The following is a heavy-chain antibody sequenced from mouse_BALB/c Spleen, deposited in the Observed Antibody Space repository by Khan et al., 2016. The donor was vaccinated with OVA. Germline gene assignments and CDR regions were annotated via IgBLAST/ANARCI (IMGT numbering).Heavy chain of an antibody. J-gene: IGHJ4*01. CDR1: GYTFTSYT. V-gene: IGHV1-4*01. Sequence: QVQLKQPGTELARPGASVKMSCKASGYTFTSYTIHWVKKRPGQGLDWIGYIHPNSGYTTYNQKFKGKATLTADKSSSTAYMQLSSLTSEDTAVYYCARSVQYYGSRGSRDYWGQGTSVTVSS. D-gene: IGHD1-1*01. CDR2: IHPNSGYT. CDR3: ARSVQYYGSRGSRDY.